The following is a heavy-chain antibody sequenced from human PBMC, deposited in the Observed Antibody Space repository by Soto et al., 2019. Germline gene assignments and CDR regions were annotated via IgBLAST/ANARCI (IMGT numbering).Heavy chain of an antibody. Sequence: SETLSLTCTVSGGSISSGDYYWSWIRQPPGKGLEWIGYIYYSGSTYYNPSLESRVTISLDTSKNQFSLKLSSVTAADTAVYYCARESRCVNGACGNVFDIWGRGTKVTVSS. CDR1: GGSISSGDYY. D-gene: IGHD2-8*01. CDR2: IYYSGST. J-gene: IGHJ3*02. V-gene: IGHV4-30-4*01. CDR3: ARESRCVNGACGNVFDI.